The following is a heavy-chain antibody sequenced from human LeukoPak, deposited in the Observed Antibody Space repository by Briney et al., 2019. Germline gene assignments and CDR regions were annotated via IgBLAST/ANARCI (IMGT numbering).Heavy chain of an antibody. D-gene: IGHD1-26*01. V-gene: IGHV4-34*01. CDR2: INHSGST. Sequence: PSETLSLTCAVYGGSFSGYYWSWIRQPPGKGLEWIGEINHSGSTNYNPSLKSRVTISVDTSKNQFSLQLNSVTPEDTAVYYCARAVGATRASWFDPWGQGTLVTVSS. J-gene: IGHJ5*02. CDR3: ARAVGATRASWFDP. CDR1: GGSFSGYY.